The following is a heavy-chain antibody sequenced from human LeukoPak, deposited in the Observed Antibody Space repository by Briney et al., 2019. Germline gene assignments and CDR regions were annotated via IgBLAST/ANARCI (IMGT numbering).Heavy chain of an antibody. CDR3: ARTFSGGSYLFDY. J-gene: IGHJ4*02. V-gene: IGHV2-70*04. Sequence: ESGPTLVNPTQTLTLTCTFSGFLLSTSGMRVSWIRQPPGKALEWLARIDCDDDKFYSTSLKTRLTISNDTSKNQVVLTMTNMDPVDTAAYYCARTFSGGSYLFDYWGQGTLVTVSS. CDR2: IDCDDDK. D-gene: IGHD2-15*01. CDR1: GFLLSTSGMR.